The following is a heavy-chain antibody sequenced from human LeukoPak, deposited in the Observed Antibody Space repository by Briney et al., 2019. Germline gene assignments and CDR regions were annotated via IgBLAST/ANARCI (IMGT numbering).Heavy chain of an antibody. D-gene: IGHD3-10*01. V-gene: IGHV1-18*01. CDR2: ISAYNGNT. CDR1: GYTFTSYG. CDR3: ASVKYGSGSYATHFDY. J-gene: IGHJ4*02. Sequence: ASVKVSCKASGYTFTSYGISWVRQAPGRGLEWMGWISAYNGNTNYAQKLQGRVTMTTDTSTSTAYMELRSPRSDDTAVYYCASVKYGSGSYATHFDYWGQGTLVTVSS.